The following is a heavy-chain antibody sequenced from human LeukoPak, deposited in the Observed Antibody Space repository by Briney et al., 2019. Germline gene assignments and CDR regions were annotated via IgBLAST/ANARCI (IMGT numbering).Heavy chain of an antibody. V-gene: IGHV1-69*05. D-gene: IGHD7-27*01. J-gene: IGHJ3*02. Sequence: SVKVSCKASGGTFSSYAISWVRQAPGQGLGWMGRIIPIFGTANYAQKFQGRVTITTDESTSTAYMELSSLRAEDTAVYYCARTPGPKLGMTAFDIWGQGTMVTVSS. CDR1: GGTFSSYA. CDR3: ARTPGPKLGMTAFDI. CDR2: IIPIFGTA.